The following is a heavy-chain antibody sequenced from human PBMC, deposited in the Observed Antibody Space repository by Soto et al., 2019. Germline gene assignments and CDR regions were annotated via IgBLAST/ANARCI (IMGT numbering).Heavy chain of an antibody. J-gene: IGHJ6*01. CDR3: ARWVGAYSSGGRVGVDT. CDR2: TYYRSKWYN. V-gene: IGHV6-1*01. D-gene: IGHD6-19*01. Sequence: SQTLSLTCAISGDSVSSNSAAWNWIRQSPSRGLEWLGRTYYRSKWYNDYAVSVKSRITINPDTSKNQFSLQLNSVTPEDTAVNYGARWVGAYSSGGRVGVDTGGEGISVTVSS. CDR1: GDSVSSNSAA.